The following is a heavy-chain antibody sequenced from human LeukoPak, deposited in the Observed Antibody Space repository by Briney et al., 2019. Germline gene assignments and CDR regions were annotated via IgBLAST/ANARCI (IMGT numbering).Heavy chain of an antibody. J-gene: IGHJ6*03. V-gene: IGHV1-8*01. D-gene: IGHD6-6*01. Sequence: ASVTVSCKAFGYSFTNYDINWVRQATGQGLEWMGWMNPNSGNTGYAQKFQGRVTMTRNTSISTAYMELSSPRSEDSAVYYCARAGRSSSFFNYHYYYMDVWGKGTTVTVSS. CDR3: ARAGRSSSFFNYHYYYMDV. CDR2: MNPNSGNT. CDR1: GYSFTNYD.